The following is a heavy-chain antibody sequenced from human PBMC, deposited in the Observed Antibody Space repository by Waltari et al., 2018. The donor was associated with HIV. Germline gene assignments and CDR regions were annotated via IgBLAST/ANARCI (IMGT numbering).Heavy chain of an antibody. CDR1: GGSFSGYY. Sequence: QVQLQQWGAGLLKPSETLSLTCAVYGGSFSGYYWSWIRQPPGKGLEWIGEINHSGSTNYNPSLKSRVTISVDTSKNQFSLKLSSVTAADTAVYYCARGLRQVGIDYWGQGTLVTVSS. V-gene: IGHV4-34*01. D-gene: IGHD1-26*01. J-gene: IGHJ4*02. CDR3: ARGLRQVGIDY. CDR2: INHSGST.